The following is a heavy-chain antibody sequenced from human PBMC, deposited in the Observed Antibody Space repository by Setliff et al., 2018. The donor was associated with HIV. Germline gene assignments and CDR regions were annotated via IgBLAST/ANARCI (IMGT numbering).Heavy chain of an antibody. J-gene: IGHJ1*01. Sequence: SETLSLTCSVSGGSLSNYYWNWIRQPPGGRLEWIGYISYSGTTNYNLSLESRVSMSVDMSKNQFSLRLYSVTAADTAVYYCASFDLSTTSSADWGQGALVTVSS. CDR1: GGSLSNYY. CDR3: ASFDLSTTSSAD. CDR2: ISYSGTT. D-gene: IGHD6-6*01. V-gene: IGHV4-59*12.